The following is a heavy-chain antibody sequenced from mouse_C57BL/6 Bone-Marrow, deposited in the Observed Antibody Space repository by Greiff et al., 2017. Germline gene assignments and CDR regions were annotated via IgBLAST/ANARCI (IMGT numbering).Heavy chain of an antibody. D-gene: IGHD3-2*02. V-gene: IGHV1-64*01. Sequence: QVQLQQPGAELVKPGASVKLSCKASGYTFTSYWMHWVKQRPGQGLEWIGMIHPNSGSTNYNEKFKSKATLTVDKSSSTAYMQLSSMTSEDSAVYYCASRSSGYWFAYWGQGTLVTVSA. CDR3: ASRSSGYWFAY. CDR1: GYTFTSYW. CDR2: IHPNSGST. J-gene: IGHJ3*01.